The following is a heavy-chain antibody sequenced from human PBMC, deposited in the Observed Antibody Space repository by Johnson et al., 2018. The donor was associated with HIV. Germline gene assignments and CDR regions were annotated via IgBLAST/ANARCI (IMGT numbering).Heavy chain of an antibody. CDR2: VSYATTNK. D-gene: IGHD6-13*01. J-gene: IGHJ3*02. CDR3: SKGRYSSIWYLVGAFDI. CDR1: GFSFSSYA. Sequence: QVQLVESGGGVVQAGRSLRLSCAASGFSFSSYALHWVRQAPGKGLEWVAVVSYATTNKHYADSVQGRSTISCDNSKNTLVLQMNSLRAVDTAVYHCSKGRYSSIWYLVGAFDIWGQGTMVTVSS. V-gene: IGHV3-30-3*01.